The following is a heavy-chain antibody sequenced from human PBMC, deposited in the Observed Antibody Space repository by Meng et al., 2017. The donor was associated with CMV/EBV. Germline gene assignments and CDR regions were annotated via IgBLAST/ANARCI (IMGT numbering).Heavy chain of an antibody. J-gene: IGHJ4*02. CDR2: IYSGGSST. V-gene: IGHV3-23*03. CDR1: GFTFSSYA. Sequence: GESLKISCAASGFTFSSYAMSWVRQAPGKGLEWVSVIYSGGSSTYYADSVKGRFTISRDNSKNTLYLQMNSLRAEDTAVYYCAKDRGSYYDYWGQGTPVTVSS. D-gene: IGHD1-26*01. CDR3: AKDRGSYYDY.